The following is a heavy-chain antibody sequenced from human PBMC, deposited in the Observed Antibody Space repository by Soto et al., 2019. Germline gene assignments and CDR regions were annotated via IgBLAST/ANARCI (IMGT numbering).Heavy chain of an antibody. J-gene: IGHJ6*03. Sequence: GGSLRLSCAASGFTFSSYGMHWVRQAPGKGLEWVAVIWYDGSNKYYADSVKGRFTISRDNSKNTLYLQMNSLRAEDTAVYYCARDGGGYSYDPYYYYYMDVWGKGTTVTVSS. CDR2: IWYDGSNK. V-gene: IGHV3-33*01. CDR3: ARDGGGYSYDPYYYYYMDV. CDR1: GFTFSSYG. D-gene: IGHD5-18*01.